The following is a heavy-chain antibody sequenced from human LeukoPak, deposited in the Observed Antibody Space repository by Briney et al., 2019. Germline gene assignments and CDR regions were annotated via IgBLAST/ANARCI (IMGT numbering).Heavy chain of an antibody. CDR2: IYSGGST. CDR1: GFTVSSNY. D-gene: IGHD3-3*01. J-gene: IGHJ4*02. Sequence: GRSLRLSCAASGFTVSSNYMSWVRQAPGKGLEWVSVIYSGGSTYYADSVKGRFTISRDNSKNTLYLQMNSLRPEDTAVYYCARDARLTTIFGVVSNWGQGTLVTVSS. CDR3: ARDARLTTIFGVVSN. V-gene: IGHV3-66*02.